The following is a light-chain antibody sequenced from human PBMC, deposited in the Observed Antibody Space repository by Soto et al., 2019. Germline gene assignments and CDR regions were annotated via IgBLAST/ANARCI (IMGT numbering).Light chain of an antibody. Sequence: QPVLTQSPSASASLGASVKLTCTLSSGHSSYSIAWHQQQPEKGPRYLMKLKSDGSHIKGDGIPDRFSGSSSGAERYLTISSLQSEDEADYYCQTWGTGIRVFGTGTKLTVL. J-gene: IGLJ1*01. CDR3: QTWGTGIRV. CDR1: SGHSSYS. V-gene: IGLV4-69*01. CDR2: LKSDGSH.